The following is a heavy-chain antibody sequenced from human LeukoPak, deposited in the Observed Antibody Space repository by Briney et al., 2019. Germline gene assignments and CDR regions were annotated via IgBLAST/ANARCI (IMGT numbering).Heavy chain of an antibody. D-gene: IGHD3-9*01. CDR1: GGTFSSYA. Sequence: SVKVSCKASGGTFSSYAISWVRQAPGQGLEWMGRIIPIFGTANYAQKFQGRVTITTDESTSTAYMELSSLRSEDTAVYYCARGPRYYDILTGYYDYYYYYYMDVWGKGTTVTVSS. J-gene: IGHJ6*03. CDR3: ARGPRYYDILTGYYDYYYYYYMDV. CDR2: IIPIFGTA. V-gene: IGHV1-69*05.